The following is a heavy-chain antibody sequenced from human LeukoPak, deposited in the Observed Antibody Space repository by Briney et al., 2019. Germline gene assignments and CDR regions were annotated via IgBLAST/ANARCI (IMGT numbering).Heavy chain of an antibody. J-gene: IGHJ4*02. V-gene: IGHV3-21*05. D-gene: IGHD1-1*01. CDR3: TRGHLPGLPQPSDY. Sequence: PGGSLRLSCAASGFTFSSYSMNWVRQAPGKGLEWVSYISSSSSYIYYADSVKGRFTISRDDAKNSLYLQMNSLRAEDTAVYYCTRGHLPGLPQPSDYWGQGTLVTVSS. CDR2: ISSSSSYI. CDR1: GFTFSSYS.